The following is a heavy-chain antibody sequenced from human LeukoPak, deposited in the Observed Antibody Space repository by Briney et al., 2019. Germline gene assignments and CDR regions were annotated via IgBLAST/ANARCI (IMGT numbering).Heavy chain of an antibody. CDR3: AKMYGGTYIGS. D-gene: IGHD1-26*01. CDR1: GFTFISYW. Sequence: PGGSLRLSCAASGFTFISYWMAWVRQAPGKGLEWVANINQDGSEKYFVDSMKGRFTISRDNAKNSLYLQMNSLRAEDTAVYYCAKMYGGTYIGSWGQGPLVTVSA. J-gene: IGHJ4*02. CDR2: INQDGSEK. V-gene: IGHV3-7*01.